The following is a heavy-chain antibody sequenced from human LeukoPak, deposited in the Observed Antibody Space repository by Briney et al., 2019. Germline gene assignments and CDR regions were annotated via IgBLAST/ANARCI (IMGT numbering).Heavy chain of an antibody. CDR3: ASVRPPGIAAAGTCLDY. CDR1: GGSFSGYY. CDR2: INHSGST. J-gene: IGHJ4*02. D-gene: IGHD6-13*01. V-gene: IGHV4-34*01. Sequence: SETLSLTCAVYGGSFSGYYWSWIRQPPGKGLEWIGEINHSGSTNYNPSLKSRVTISVDTSKNQFSLKLSSVTAADTAVYYCASVRPPGIAAAGTCLDYWGQGTLVTVSS.